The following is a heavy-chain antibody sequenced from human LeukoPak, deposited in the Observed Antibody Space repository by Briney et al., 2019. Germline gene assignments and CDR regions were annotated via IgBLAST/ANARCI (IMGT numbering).Heavy chain of an antibody. J-gene: IGHJ4*02. CDR3: ARDEAYYYDSSGYYGRSCYFDY. CDR1: GGSFGGYY. V-gene: IGHV4-34*01. D-gene: IGHD3-22*01. CDR2: INHSGST. Sequence: SETLSLTCAVYGGSFGGYYWSWIRQPPGKGLEWIGEINHSGSTNYNPSLKSRVTISVDTSKNQFSLKLSSVTAADTAVYYCARDEAYYYDSSGYYGRSCYFDYWGQGTLVTVSS.